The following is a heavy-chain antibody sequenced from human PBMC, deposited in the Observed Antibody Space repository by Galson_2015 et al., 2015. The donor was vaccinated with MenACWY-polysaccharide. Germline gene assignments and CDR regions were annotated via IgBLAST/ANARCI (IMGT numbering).Heavy chain of an antibody. CDR3: AKDRPLRGLSVFYYGMDV. CDR2: ISYDGSNK. D-gene: IGHD3-10*01. Sequence: SLRLSCAVSGFIFCDYAIHWVRQAPGKGLEWLAVISYDGSNKYYLESVKGRFTISRDNSKDMVYLHMDSLRGEDTAVYFCAKDRPLRGLSVFYYGMDVWGRGTTVIVSS. J-gene: IGHJ6*02. V-gene: IGHV3-30*18. CDR1: GFIFCDYA.